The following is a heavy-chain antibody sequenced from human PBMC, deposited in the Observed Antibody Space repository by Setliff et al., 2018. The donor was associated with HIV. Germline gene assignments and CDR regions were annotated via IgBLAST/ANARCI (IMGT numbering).Heavy chain of an antibody. CDR2: IDSDGSDT. J-gene: IGHJ4*02. V-gene: IGHV3-74*01. CDR3: ARGPQYNFWGGYLGL. CDR1: GFTFSNAW. Sequence: GGSLRLSCAASGFTFSNAWMNWVRQAPGKGLVWVSRIDSDGSDTDYADSVRGRFTISRDNAKNTLYLQMTSLRAEDTAVYYCARGPQYNFWGGYLGLWGRGTLVTVSS. D-gene: IGHD3-3*01.